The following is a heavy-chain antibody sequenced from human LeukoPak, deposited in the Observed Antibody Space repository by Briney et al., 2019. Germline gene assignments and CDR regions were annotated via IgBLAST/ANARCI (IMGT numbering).Heavy chain of an antibody. CDR1: GYTFTSYG. V-gene: IGHV1-18*01. J-gene: IGHJ3*02. D-gene: IGHD2-21*01. CDR3: ASDLYSARCYSAPNALDI. Sequence: ASVKVSCKASGYTFTSYGISWVRQAPGQGLEWMGWISAYNGNTNYAQKLQGRVTMTTDTSTSTAYLELRSLRTDDTAVYYCASDLYSARCYSAPNALDIWGQGTMVTVSS. CDR2: ISAYNGNT.